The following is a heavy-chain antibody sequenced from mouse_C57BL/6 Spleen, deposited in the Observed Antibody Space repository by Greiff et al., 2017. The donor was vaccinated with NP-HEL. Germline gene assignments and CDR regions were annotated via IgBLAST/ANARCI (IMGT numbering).Heavy chain of an antibody. CDR2: INPNNGGT. D-gene: IGHD4-1*01. J-gene: IGHJ1*03. V-gene: IGHV1-22*01. CDR3: AVNWYWYFDV. Sequence: EVQLQQSGPELVKPGASVKMSCKASGYTFTDYNMHWVKQSHGKSLEWIGYINPNNGGTSYNQKFKGKATFTVNKSSSTAYMELRSLTSEDSAVYYCAVNWYWYFDVWGTGTTVTFSS. CDR1: GYTFTDYN.